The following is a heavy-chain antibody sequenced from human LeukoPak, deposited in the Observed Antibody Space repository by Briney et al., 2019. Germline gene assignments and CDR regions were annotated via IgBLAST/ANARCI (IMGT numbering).Heavy chain of an antibody. J-gene: IGHJ6*03. CDR2: MNPNSGNT. Sequence: ASVKVSCKASGYTFTSYDINWVRQATGQGLEWMGWMNPNSGNTGYAQKFQGRVTITRNTSISTAYMELSSLRSEDSAVYYCARPSNSSSWYYFYYYYYMDVWGKGTTVTVSS. CDR3: ARPSNSSSWYYFYYYYYMDV. CDR1: GYTFTSYD. D-gene: IGHD6-13*01. V-gene: IGHV1-8*01.